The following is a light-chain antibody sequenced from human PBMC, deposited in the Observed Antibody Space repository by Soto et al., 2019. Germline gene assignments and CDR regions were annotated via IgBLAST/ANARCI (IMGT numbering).Light chain of an antibody. CDR3: QQYHTWPPIT. J-gene: IGKJ5*01. CDR2: ETS. Sequence: EIVMTQSPDTVSVSPGEGAELSCRASQSVCTRVAWYQQKCGQPPRLIIYETSTRANGIPARFSGSGSGTDFPLSISSLQTGDVGIYSCQQYHTWPPITFGQGTLLEIK. CDR1: QSVCTR. V-gene: IGKV3-15*01.